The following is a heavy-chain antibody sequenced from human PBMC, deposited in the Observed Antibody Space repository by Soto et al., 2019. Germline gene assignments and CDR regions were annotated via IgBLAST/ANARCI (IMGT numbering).Heavy chain of an antibody. CDR2: ISGSGGST. Sequence: GGSLRLSCAASGFTFSSYAMSWVRQAPGKGLEWVSAISGSGGSTYYADSVKGRFTITRDNSKNTLYLQMNSLRAEDTAVYYCAKDRRLDYYDSSGYWNGDYWGQGTLVTVSS. J-gene: IGHJ4*02. CDR1: GFTFSSYA. V-gene: IGHV3-23*01. D-gene: IGHD3-22*01. CDR3: AKDRRLDYYDSSGYWNGDY.